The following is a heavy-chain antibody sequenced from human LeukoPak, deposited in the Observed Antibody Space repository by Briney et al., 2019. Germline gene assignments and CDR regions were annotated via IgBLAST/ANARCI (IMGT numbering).Heavy chain of an antibody. CDR3: ARRPYYYGSGSYYNVPYYFDY. V-gene: IGHV3-11*04. Sequence: PGGSLRLSCAASGFTFSDYYMSWIRQAPGKGLEWVSYISSSGSTIYYADSVKGRFTISRDNAKNSLYLQMNSLRAEDTAVYYCARRPYYYGSGSYYNVPYYFDYWGQGTLVTVSS. J-gene: IGHJ4*02. CDR1: GFTFSDYY. CDR2: ISSSGSTI. D-gene: IGHD3-10*01.